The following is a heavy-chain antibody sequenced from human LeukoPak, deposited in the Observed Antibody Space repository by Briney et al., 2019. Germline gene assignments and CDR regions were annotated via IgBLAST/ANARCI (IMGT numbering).Heavy chain of an antibody. CDR2: IYYSGST. D-gene: IGHD4-11*01. V-gene: IGHV4-39*01. CDR1: GGSISSSSYY. Sequence: SETLSLTCTVSGGSISSSSYYWGGIRQPPGKGLEWIGSIYYSGSTYFNPSLKSRVTISVDTSKNQFSLELSSVTAADTAVYYCARTTVTIKVDYYYYMDVWGKGTTLTVSS. CDR3: ARTTVTIKVDYYYYMDV. J-gene: IGHJ6*03.